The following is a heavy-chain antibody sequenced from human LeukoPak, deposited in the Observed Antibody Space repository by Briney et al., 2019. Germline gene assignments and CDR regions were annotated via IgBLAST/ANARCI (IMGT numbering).Heavy chain of an antibody. V-gene: IGHV4-34*01. CDR3: ARGPRYCSGGSCYSDSHGYFQH. Sequence: SETLSLTCAVYGGSFSGYYWSWIRLPPGKGLEWIGEINHSGSTNYHPSLKSRVTISVDTSKNQFSLKLSSVPAADTAVYYCARGPRYCSGGSCYSDSHGYFQHWGQGTLVTVSS. CDR2: INHSGST. D-gene: IGHD2-15*01. CDR1: GGSFSGYY. J-gene: IGHJ1*01.